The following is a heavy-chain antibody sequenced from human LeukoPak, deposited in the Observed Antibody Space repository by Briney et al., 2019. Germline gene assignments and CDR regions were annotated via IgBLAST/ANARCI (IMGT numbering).Heavy chain of an antibody. J-gene: IGHJ4*02. V-gene: IGHV1-8*01. CDR1: GYIFTSYD. Sequence: ASVKVSCKASGYIFTSYDINWVRQATGQGLEWMGWMNPNSGNTGYAQKFQGRVTMTRNTSISTAYMELSSLRSEDTAVYYCARRGAVAGTNGYWGQGTLVTVSP. D-gene: IGHD6-19*01. CDR3: ARRGAVAGTNGY. CDR2: MNPNSGNT.